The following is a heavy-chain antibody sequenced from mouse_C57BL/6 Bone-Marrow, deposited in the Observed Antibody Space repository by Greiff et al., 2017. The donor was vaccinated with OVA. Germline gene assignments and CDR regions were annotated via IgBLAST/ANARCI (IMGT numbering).Heavy chain of an antibody. J-gene: IGHJ4*01. CDR2: INPNNGGT. V-gene: IGHV1-26*01. Sequence: VQLKESGPELVKPGASVKISCKASGYTFTDYYMNWVKQSHGKSLEWIGDINPNNGGTSYNQKFKGKATLTVDKSSSTAYMELRSLTSEDSAVYYCARPIYYDYDGYAMDYWGQGTSVTVSS. CDR3: ARPIYYDYDGYAMDY. CDR1: GYTFTDYY. D-gene: IGHD2-4*01.